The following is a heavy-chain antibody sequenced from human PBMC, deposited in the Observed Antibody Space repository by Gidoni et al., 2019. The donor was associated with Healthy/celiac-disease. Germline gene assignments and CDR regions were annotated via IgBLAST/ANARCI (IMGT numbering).Heavy chain of an antibody. CDR2: ISSSSSTI. Sequence: EVQLVESGGGLVQPGVSLRLSCAASGFTFSSYRMNWVRQAPGKGLGWFSYISSSSSTIDYADVVKGRFTISRDNAKNSLYLKMNSLRDEDTAVYYCARDSAQGGYCSSTSCPNYGMDVWGQGTTVTVSS. D-gene: IGHD2-2*01. CDR3: ARDSAQGGYCSSTSCPNYGMDV. V-gene: IGHV3-48*02. J-gene: IGHJ6*02. CDR1: GFTFSSYR.